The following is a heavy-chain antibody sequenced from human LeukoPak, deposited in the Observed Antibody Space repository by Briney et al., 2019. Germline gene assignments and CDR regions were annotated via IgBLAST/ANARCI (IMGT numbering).Heavy chain of an antibody. J-gene: IGHJ4*02. CDR2: IVHSGST. D-gene: IGHD6-19*01. CDR1: GGSISSGGYY. V-gene: IGHV4-61*08. Sequence: SETLSLTCTVSGGSISSGGYYWSWIRQPPGKGLEWIGEIVHSGSTNYNPSLKSRVTISVDTSKKQFSLKLSSVTAADTAVYFCARRIGVATTLDYWGQGTLVTVSS. CDR3: ARRIGVATTLDY.